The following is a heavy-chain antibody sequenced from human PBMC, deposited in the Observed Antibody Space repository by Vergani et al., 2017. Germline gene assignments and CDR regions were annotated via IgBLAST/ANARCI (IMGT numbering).Heavy chain of an antibody. V-gene: IGHV1-3*02. Sequence: QVQLVQSGAEVKKPGASVKVSCKASGYTFTSYAMHWVRQAPGQRLEWMGWSNAGNGNTKYSQEFQGRVTMTRNTSISTAYMELSSLRSEDTAVYYCARDGEAARPAPYYYYYMDVWGKGTTVTVSS. CDR1: GYTFTSYA. J-gene: IGHJ6*03. D-gene: IGHD6-6*01. CDR2: SNAGNGNT. CDR3: ARDGEAARPAPYYYYYMDV.